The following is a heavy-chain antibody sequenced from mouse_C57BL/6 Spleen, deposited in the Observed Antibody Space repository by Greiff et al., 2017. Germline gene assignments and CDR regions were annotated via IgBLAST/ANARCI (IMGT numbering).Heavy chain of an antibody. V-gene: IGHV5-4*01. CDR3: ARDHYYGSSRGYFDV. D-gene: IGHD1-1*01. CDR2: ISDGGSYT. CDR1: GFTFSSYA. Sequence: EVQVVESGGGLVKPGGSLKLSCAASGFTFSSYAMSWVRQTPEKRLEWVATISDGGSYTYYPDNVKGRFTISRDNAKNNLYLQMSHLKSEDTAMYYCARDHYYGSSRGYFDVWGTGTTVTVSS. J-gene: IGHJ1*03.